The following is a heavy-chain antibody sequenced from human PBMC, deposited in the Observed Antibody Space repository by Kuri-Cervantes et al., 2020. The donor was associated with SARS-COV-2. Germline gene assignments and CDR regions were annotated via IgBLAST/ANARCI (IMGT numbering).Heavy chain of an antibody. CDR1: GDSVSNDNHY. V-gene: IGHV4-61*01. J-gene: IGHJ5*02. D-gene: IGHD3-10*01. Sequence: ESLKISCTVSGDSVSNDNHYRTWIRQPPGKGLEWIAYIHHSGYTNYNPSLKSRVTISTDTSKNQFSLKLRSVTAADTAVYYCARVRGSIASVGEEWFDPWGQGTLVTVSS. CDR3: ARVRGSIASVGEEWFDP. CDR2: IHHSGYT.